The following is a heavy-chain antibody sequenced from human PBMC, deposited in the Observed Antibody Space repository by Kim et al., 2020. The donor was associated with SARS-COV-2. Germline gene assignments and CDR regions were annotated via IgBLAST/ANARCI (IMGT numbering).Heavy chain of an antibody. D-gene: IGHD3-10*01. CDR3: AKGGLLYGSGDYFAY. J-gene: IGHJ4*02. Sequence: ADYVRGRFTISRDNSKNTLYRQMNSLRAEDTALYYCAKGGLLYGSGDYFAYWGQGTLVTVSS. V-gene: IGHV3-23*01.